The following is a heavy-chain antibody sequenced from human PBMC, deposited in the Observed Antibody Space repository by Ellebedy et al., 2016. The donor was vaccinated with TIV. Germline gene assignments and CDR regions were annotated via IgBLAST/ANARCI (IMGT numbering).Heavy chain of an antibody. J-gene: IGHJ4*02. Sequence: GGSLRLSXAASGFTFSRYWMHWVRQAPGMGLVWVSRINTDGSGTIYADSVKGRFTITRDNAKNTLYLQMNSLRAEDTAVYYCARDRGGRGPSTVDYWGQGTLVTVSS. CDR2: INTDGSGT. CDR3: ARDRGGRGPSTVDY. CDR1: GFTFSRYW. V-gene: IGHV3-74*01. D-gene: IGHD2-15*01.